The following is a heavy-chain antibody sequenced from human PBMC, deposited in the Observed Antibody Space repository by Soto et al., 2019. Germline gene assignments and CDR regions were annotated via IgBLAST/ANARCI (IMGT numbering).Heavy chain of an antibody. J-gene: IGHJ4*02. D-gene: IGHD7-27*01. V-gene: IGHV3-33*01. CDR1: GFTFSSYG. Sequence: QVQLVESGGGVVQPGRSLRLSCAASGFTFSSYGMHWVRQAPGKGLEWVAFIWHDGGNKFYAESVKGRFTISRDNSKNALHLQMTSLSAADTAMYYCARDGDVNTGFVKDYWGQGTLGTVSS. CDR3: ARDGDVNTGFVKDY. CDR2: IWHDGGNK.